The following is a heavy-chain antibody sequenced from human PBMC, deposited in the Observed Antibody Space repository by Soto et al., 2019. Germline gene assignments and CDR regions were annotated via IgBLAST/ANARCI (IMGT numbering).Heavy chain of an antibody. CDR3: ARVVLYSYGFGGLDY. Sequence: QVQLVESGGGVVQPGRSLRLSCAASGFTFSSYGMHWVRQAPGKGLEWVAVIWYDGSNKYYADSVQGRFTSSRDKSKNTMYLQMNSLRAEDTAVYYCARVVLYSYGFGGLDYWGQGTVVTVSS. J-gene: IGHJ4*02. V-gene: IGHV3-33*01. CDR2: IWYDGSNK. D-gene: IGHD5-18*01. CDR1: GFTFSSYG.